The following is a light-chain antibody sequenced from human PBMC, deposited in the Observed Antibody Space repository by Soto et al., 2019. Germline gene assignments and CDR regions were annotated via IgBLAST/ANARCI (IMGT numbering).Light chain of an antibody. J-gene: IGKJ4*01. CDR3: QQYYSPPVT. CDR2: WAS. V-gene: IGKV4-1*01. CDR1: QSVLFSSNNKNY. Sequence: DIVMTQSPDSLAVSLGERATINRKSSQSVLFSSNNKNYLAWFQQTPGQPPKLLIYWASTRESGVPDRFSGSGSGTDFTLTISSLQAEDVAVYYCQQYYSPPVTFGGGTKVEIK.